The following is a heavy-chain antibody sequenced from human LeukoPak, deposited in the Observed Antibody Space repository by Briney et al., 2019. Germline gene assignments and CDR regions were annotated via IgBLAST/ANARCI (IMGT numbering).Heavy chain of an antibody. CDR1: GFTFSSYS. J-gene: IGHJ4*02. D-gene: IGHD3-10*01. V-gene: IGHV3-48*04. Sequence: GGSLRLSCAASGFTFSSYSMNWVRQAPGKGLEWVSYISSSSGTIYYADSVKGRFTISRDNAKNTLYLQMNSLRAEDTAVYYYARGRITMVRGVFDYWGQGTLVTVSS. CDR3: ARGRITMVRGVFDY. CDR2: ISSSSGTI.